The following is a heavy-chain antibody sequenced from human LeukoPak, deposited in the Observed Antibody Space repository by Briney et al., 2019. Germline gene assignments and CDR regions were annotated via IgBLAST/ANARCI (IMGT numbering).Heavy chain of an antibody. D-gene: IGHD3-10*02. CDR3: AELGITMIGGV. CDR1: GFTVSSNY. V-gene: IGHV3-53*01. Sequence: PGGSLRLSCAASGFTVSSNYMTWVRQAPGKGLEWVSILYSGGGTSFADSVKGRFTISRDNSKNTLYLQMNSLRAEDTAVYYCAELGITMIGGVWGKGTTVTISS. CDR2: LYSGGGT. J-gene: IGHJ6*04.